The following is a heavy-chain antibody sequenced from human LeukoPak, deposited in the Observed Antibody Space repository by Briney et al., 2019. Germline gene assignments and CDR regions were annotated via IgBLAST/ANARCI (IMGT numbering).Heavy chain of an antibody. J-gene: IGHJ4*02. D-gene: IGHD5-24*01. Sequence: PGGSLRLSCVASGFPFSSYWMTWVRQAPGKGLEWVANIKQDGSKKSYVDSVKGQFTISRDNAKNSLYLQMNGLRAEDTAIYYCTRVGYIDEGIDYWGQGTLVTVSS. CDR2: IKQDGSKK. CDR1: GFPFSSYW. CDR3: TRVGYIDEGIDY. V-gene: IGHV3-7*04.